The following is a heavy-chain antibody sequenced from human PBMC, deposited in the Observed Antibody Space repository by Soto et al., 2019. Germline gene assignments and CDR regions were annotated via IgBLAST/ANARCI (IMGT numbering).Heavy chain of an antibody. CDR1: GFTFSSYS. J-gene: IGHJ5*02. CDR3: ARGQQQLPRYNWFDP. D-gene: IGHD6-13*01. V-gene: IGHV3-21*01. CDR2: ISSSSSYI. Sequence: PGGSLRLSCAASGFTFSSYSMNWVRQAPGKGLEWVSSISSSSSYIYYADSVKGRFTISRDNAKNSLYLQMNSLRAEDTAVYYCARGQQQLPRYNWFDPWGQGTLVTVS.